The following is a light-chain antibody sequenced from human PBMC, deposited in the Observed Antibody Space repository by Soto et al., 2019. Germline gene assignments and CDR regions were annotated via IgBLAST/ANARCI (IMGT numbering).Light chain of an antibody. J-gene: IGKJ1*01. CDR2: GAS. CDR1: QSVSSN. V-gene: IGKV3-15*01. CDR3: QQYIDWHRT. Sequence: EIVMTQSPATLSVSPGERATLSCRASQSVSSNLAWYQQKPGQAPRLLTYGASTRATGIPARFTGRGSGTEFTLTISSLQSEHYAVYYCQQYIDWHRTFRQGTKVEVK.